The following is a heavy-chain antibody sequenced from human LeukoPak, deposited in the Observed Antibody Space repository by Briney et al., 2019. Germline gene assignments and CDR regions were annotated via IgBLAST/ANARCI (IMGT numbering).Heavy chain of an antibody. Sequence: PSETLSLTCAVYGGSFSGYYWSWIRQPPGKGLEWIGEINHSGSTNYNPSLKSRVTISVDTSKNPFSLKLSSVTAADTAVYYCARVGHRSQKDFDYWGQGTLVTVSS. D-gene: IGHD2-15*01. CDR1: GGSFSGYY. CDR3: ARVGHRSQKDFDY. V-gene: IGHV4-34*01. J-gene: IGHJ4*02. CDR2: INHSGST.